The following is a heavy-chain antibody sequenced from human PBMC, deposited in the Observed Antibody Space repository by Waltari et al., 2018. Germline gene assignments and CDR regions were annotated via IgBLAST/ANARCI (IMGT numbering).Heavy chain of an antibody. D-gene: IGHD3-10*01. CDR1: GISVRTYA. Sequence: QVHLVESGGGVVQPGKSLTLSCEVSGISVRTYAMHWVRQAPGKGLEWVAVSSFDGNNRYFADSVKGRFTITRDNSKNTLYLQMNSLTPEDTGIYYCARDGHSYFYGSWSDYWGQGTLVTVSS. J-gene: IGHJ4*02. V-gene: IGHV3-30*01. CDR2: SSFDGNNR. CDR3: ARDGHSYFYGSWSDY.